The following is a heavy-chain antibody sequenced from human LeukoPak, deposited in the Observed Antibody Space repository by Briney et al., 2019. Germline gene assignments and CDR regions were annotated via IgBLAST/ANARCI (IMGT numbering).Heavy chain of an antibody. Sequence: PSETLSLTCAVSGGSISNYYWSWIRQPPGKGLEWIGYIYYSGSTNYNPSLKSRVTISVDTSKNQFSLKLSSVTAADTAVYYCARDNSGSYYFDYWGQGTLVTVSS. J-gene: IGHJ4*02. CDR2: IYYSGST. CDR1: GGSISNYY. D-gene: IGHD1-26*01. V-gene: IGHV4-59*01. CDR3: ARDNSGSYYFDY.